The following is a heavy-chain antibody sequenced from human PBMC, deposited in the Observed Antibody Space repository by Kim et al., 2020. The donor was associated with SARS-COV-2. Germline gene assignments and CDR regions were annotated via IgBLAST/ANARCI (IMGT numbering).Heavy chain of an antibody. J-gene: IGHJ4*02. Sequence: GASLKISCKGSGYSFTSYWIGWVRQMPGKGLEWMGIIYPGDSDTRYSPSFQGQVTISADKSISTAYLQWSSLKASDTAMYYCARHVHVWGSYRRQLDYWGQGTLVTVSS. CDR1: GYSFTSYW. V-gene: IGHV5-51*01. CDR3: ARHVHVWGSYRRQLDY. CDR2: IYPGDSDT. D-gene: IGHD3-16*02.